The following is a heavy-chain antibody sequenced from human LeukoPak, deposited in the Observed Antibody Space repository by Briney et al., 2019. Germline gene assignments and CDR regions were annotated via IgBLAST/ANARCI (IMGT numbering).Heavy chain of an antibody. CDR2: ISGSGGST. J-gene: IGHJ4*02. CDR3: ASLSGYDAEFDY. CDR1: GFTFSSYA. D-gene: IGHD5-12*01. V-gene: IGHV3-23*01. Sequence: PGGSLGLSCAASGFTFSSYAMSWVRQAPGKGLEWVSAISGSGGSTYYADSVKGRFTISRDNSKNTLYLQMNSLRAEDTAVYYCASLSGYDAEFDYWGQGTLVTVSS.